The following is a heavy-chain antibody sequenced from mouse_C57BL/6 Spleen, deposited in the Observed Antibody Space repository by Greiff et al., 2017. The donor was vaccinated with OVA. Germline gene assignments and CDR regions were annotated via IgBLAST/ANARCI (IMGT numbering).Heavy chain of an antibody. CDR1: GYTFTSSW. CDR2: IHPNSGST. J-gene: IGHJ3*01. CDR3: AREDYYYGSSVGWFAY. Sequence: QVQLQQPGAELVKPGASVKLSCTASGYTFTSSWMHWVKQRPDQGLEWIGMIHPNSGSTNYNAKFKRKATLTVDKSASTAYMQLSSLTSEDSAVYYGAREDYYYGSSVGWFAYWGQGTLVTVSA. V-gene: IGHV1-64*01. D-gene: IGHD1-1*01.